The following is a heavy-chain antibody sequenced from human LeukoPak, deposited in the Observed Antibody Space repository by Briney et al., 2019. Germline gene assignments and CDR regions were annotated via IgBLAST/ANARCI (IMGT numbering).Heavy chain of an antibody. CDR1: GGTFSSYA. CDR3: ATPLDLDYGGNTPSYYYYMDV. J-gene: IGHJ6*03. D-gene: IGHD4-23*01. CDR2: IIPIFGTA. V-gene: IGHV1-69*05. Sequence: SVKVSFKASGGTFSSYAISWVRQAPGQGLEWMGGIIPIFGTANYAQKFQGRATITTDESTSTAYMELSSLRSEDTAVYYCATPLDLDYGGNTPSYYYYMDVWGKGTTVTVSS.